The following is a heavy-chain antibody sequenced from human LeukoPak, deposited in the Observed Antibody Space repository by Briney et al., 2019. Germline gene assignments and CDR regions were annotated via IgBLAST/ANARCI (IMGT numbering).Heavy chain of an antibody. CDR1: GYPFNGFY. D-gene: IGHD3-10*01. CDR3: VRGVYYYYMDV. J-gene: IGHJ6*03. CDR2: INPNNGGT. Sequence: GASVKVSCKASGYPFNGFYIHWVRQAPGQGLEWMGWINPNNGGTNYAQKFQGRVTMIRDTSISTASMELSRLTFDDTAMYYCVRGVYYYYMDVWGKGTTVTVSS. V-gene: IGHV1-2*02.